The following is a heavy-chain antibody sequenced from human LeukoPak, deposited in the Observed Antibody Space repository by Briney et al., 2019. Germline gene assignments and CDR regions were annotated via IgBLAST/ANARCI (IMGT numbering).Heavy chain of an antibody. CDR2: IYTSGST. Sequence: PSETLSLTCTVSGGSISSYYWSWIRQPAGKGLKWIGRIYTSGSTNYNPSLKSRVTMSVDTSKNQFSLKLSSVTAADTAVYYCASTYSSGWYFDYWGQGTLVTVSS. V-gene: IGHV4-4*07. CDR3: ASTYSSGWYFDY. J-gene: IGHJ4*02. D-gene: IGHD6-19*01. CDR1: GGSISSYY.